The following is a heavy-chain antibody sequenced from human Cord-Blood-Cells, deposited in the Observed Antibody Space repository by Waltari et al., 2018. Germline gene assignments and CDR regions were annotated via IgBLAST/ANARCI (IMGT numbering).Heavy chain of an antibody. CDR2: ISWNSGGI. J-gene: IGHJ4*02. Sequence: GGGLVQPGRSLRLYCEASGFTFDDYAMQWVPQAPGKGLEWVSGISWNSGGIGYADSVKGRFTISRDNATNSRYLQMNSLRAEDMALYYCAKSRYDILTVYFDYCGQGTLVTVSS. CDR1: GFTFDDYA. V-gene: IGHV3-9*03. D-gene: IGHD3-9*01. CDR3: AKSRYDILTVYFDY.